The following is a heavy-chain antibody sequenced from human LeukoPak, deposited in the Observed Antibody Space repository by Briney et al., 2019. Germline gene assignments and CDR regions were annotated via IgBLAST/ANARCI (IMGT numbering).Heavy chain of an antibody. CDR2: IIPMFGIA. J-gene: IGHJ4*02. CDR1: GGTFSRYA. CDR3: ARDRPYTGGWRGFDY. D-gene: IGHD6-19*01. V-gene: IGHV1-69*01. Sequence: SVKVSCKASGGTFSRYAISWVRQAPGQGLEWMGGIIPMFGIANYAQKFQGRVTITADESTSTAYMELSSLRSEDTAVYYCARDRPYTGGWRGFDYWGQGTLVTASS.